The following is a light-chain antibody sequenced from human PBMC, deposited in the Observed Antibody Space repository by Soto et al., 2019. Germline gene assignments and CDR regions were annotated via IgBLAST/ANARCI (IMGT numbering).Light chain of an antibody. Sequence: DLQMTQSPSSLSASVGDRVTITCRASQSISSYLSWYQQKPGKAPKLLIFAASNLQSGVPSTFSGSGSGTDFTLTISSLQPEDFATYYCQQSYSIPITFGQGTRLDIK. J-gene: IGKJ5*01. CDR2: AAS. V-gene: IGKV1-39*01. CDR3: QQSYSIPIT. CDR1: QSISSY.